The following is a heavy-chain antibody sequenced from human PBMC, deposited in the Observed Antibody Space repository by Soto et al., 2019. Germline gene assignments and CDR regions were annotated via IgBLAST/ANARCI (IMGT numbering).Heavy chain of an antibody. J-gene: IGHJ4*02. CDR1: GYTFTSYG. CDR2: ISAYNGNT. Sequence: ASVKVSCKASGYTFTSYGISWVRQAPGQGLEWMGWISAYNGNTNYAQKLQGRVTMTTDTSTSTAYMELRSLRSDDTAVYYCARELVVSGRRAARPVLGYWGQGTLVTVAS. D-gene: IGHD6-6*01. CDR3: ARELVVSGRRAARPVLGY. V-gene: IGHV1-18*01.